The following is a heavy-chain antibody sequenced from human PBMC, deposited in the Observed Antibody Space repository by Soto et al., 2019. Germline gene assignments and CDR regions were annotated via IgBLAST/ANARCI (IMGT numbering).Heavy chain of an antibody. J-gene: IGHJ3*02. CDR3: SGRVVAATFDAFDI. V-gene: IGHV3-66*01. Sequence: GGSLRLSCAASGFTVSSNYMSWVRQAPGKGLEWVSVIYSGGSTYYADSVKGRFTISRDNSKNTLYLQMNSLRAEDTAVYYCSGRVVAATFDAFDIWGQGTMVTVSS. CDR2: IYSGGST. CDR1: GFTVSSNY. D-gene: IGHD2-15*01.